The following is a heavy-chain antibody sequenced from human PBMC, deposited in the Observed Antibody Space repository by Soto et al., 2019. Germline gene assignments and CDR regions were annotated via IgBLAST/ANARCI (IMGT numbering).Heavy chain of an antibody. CDR2: INAGNGNT. CDR1: GGTFSSYA. J-gene: IGHJ6*03. Sequence: ASVKVSCKASGGTFSSYAISWVRQAPGQGLEWMGWINAGNGNTKYSQKFQGRVTITRDTSASTAYMELSSLRSEDTAVYYCARDTQISYYTDLWGKGTTVTASS. V-gene: IGHV1-3*01. CDR3: ARDTQISYYTDL. D-gene: IGHD2-15*01.